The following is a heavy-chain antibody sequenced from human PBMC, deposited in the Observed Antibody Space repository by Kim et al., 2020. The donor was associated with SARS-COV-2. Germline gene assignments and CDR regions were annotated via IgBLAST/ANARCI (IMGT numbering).Heavy chain of an antibody. Sequence: ASVKVSCKVSGYTLTELSMHWVRQAPGKGLEWMGGFDPEDGETIYAQKFQGRVTMTEDTSTDTAYMELSSLRSEDTAVYYCATFGYYYDSSGPGAFDIWGQGTMVTVSS. CDR1: GYTLTELS. CDR3: ATFGYYYDSSGPGAFDI. J-gene: IGHJ3*02. CDR2: FDPEDGET. V-gene: IGHV1-24*01. D-gene: IGHD3-22*01.